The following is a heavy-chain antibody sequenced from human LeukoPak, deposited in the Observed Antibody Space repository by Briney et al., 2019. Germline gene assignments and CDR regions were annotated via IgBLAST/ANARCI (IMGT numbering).Heavy chain of an antibody. J-gene: IGHJ4*02. V-gene: IGHV1-24*01. Sequence: ASVKVSCKVSGYTLTELSMHWVRQAPGKGLEWMGGFDPEDGETIYAQKFQGRVTMTEDTSTDTAYMELSSLRSEDTAVYYCAICLLRGSWYSAFDYWGQGTLVTVSS. CDR3: AICLLRGSWYSAFDY. CDR2: FDPEDGET. D-gene: IGHD6-13*01. CDR1: GYTLTELS.